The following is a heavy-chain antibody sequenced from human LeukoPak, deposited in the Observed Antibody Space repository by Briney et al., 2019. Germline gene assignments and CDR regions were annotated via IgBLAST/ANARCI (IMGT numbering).Heavy chain of an antibody. J-gene: IGHJ4*02. V-gene: IGHV3-73*01. CDR1: GFTFSGSA. CDR2: IRSKAKSYAT. CDR3: TRVGYCDGGSCYSDY. Sequence: GGSLRLSCAASGFTFSGSAMNWVRQASGKGVEWVGRIRSKAKSYATAYDAWVKGRFTISRDDSKNTAYLQMNSLKTEDTAVYYCTRVGYCDGGSCYSDYWGQGTLVTVSS. D-gene: IGHD2-15*01.